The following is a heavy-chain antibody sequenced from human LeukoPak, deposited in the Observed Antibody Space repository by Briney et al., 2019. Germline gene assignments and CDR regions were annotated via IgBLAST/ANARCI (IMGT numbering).Heavy chain of an antibody. D-gene: IGHD3-22*01. CDR3: AKDGSYYDSSMYYFDY. V-gene: IGHV3-30*18. CDR2: ISYDGSNK. J-gene: IGHJ4*02. Sequence: GGSLRLSCAASGFTFSSYGMHWVRQAPGKGLEWVAVISYDGSNKYYADSVKGRFTISRDNSKNTLYLQMNSLRAEDTAVYYCAKDGSYYDSSMYYFDYWGQGTLVTVSS. CDR1: GFTFSSYG.